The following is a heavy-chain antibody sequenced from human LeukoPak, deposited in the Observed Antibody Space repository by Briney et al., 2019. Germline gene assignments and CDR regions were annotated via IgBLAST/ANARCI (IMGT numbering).Heavy chain of an antibody. CDR3: VREGPRGLAFDI. V-gene: IGHV3-11*01. CDR2: ISSSGSTI. D-gene: IGHD3/OR15-3a*01. CDR1: GFTFSDYY. J-gene: IGHJ3*02. Sequence: GGSLRLSCAASGFTFSDYYMSWIRQAPGKGLEWVSYISSSGSTIYYADSVKGRFTISRDNSKNTLYPQMNGLRVEDTAVYYCVREGPRGLAFDIWGQGTMVTVSS.